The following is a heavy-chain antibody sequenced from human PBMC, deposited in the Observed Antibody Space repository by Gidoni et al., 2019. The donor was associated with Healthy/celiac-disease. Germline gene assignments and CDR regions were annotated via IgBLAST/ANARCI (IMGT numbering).Heavy chain of an antibody. J-gene: IGHJ4*02. CDR2: IYWDDDK. CDR1: GFSLSTRGVG. V-gene: IGHV2-5*02. D-gene: IGHD5-12*01. Sequence: QITLKESGPTLVKPTQTLALTCTFSGFSLSTRGVGVGWIRPPPGKALEWLAIIYWDDDKRYSPSLKSRLTITKDTSKNQVVLTMTNMDPVDTATYYCAHKMATRLFDYWGQGTLVTVSS. CDR3: AHKMATRLFDY.